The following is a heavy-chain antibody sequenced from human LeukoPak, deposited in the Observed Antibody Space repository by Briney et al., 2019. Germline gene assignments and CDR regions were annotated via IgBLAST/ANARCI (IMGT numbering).Heavy chain of an antibody. V-gene: IGHV1-18*01. CDR2: ISAYNGNT. J-gene: IGHJ4*02. Sequence: ASVKVSCKASGYTFTSYGISWVRQAPGQGLEWMGWISAYNGNTNYAQKLQGRVTMTTDTSTSTAYMELRSLRSDDTAVYYCARDKLGYYDSNLPFDYWGQGTLVTVSS. CDR1: GYTFTSYG. D-gene: IGHD3-22*01. CDR3: ARDKLGYYDSNLPFDY.